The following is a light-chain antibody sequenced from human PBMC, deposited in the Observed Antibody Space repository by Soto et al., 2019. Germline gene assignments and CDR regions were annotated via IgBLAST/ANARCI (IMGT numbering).Light chain of an antibody. CDR3: QQYDNLPLT. CDR1: QDISNY. CDR2: GAS. Sequence: DIQMTQSPSSLSASVGDRVTITCQASQDISNYLNWYQQKPGKAPKILIYGASKLETGVPTRFCGSGSGTDFTFTISSLQPEDIATYYYQQYDNLPLTFGGGTKVDIK. J-gene: IGKJ4*01. V-gene: IGKV1-33*01.